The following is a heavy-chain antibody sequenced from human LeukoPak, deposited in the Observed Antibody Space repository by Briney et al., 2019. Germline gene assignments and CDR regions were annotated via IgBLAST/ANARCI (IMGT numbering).Heavy chain of an antibody. CDR1: GGSISSYY. J-gene: IGHJ6*03. D-gene: IGHD6-13*01. Sequence: SETLSLTCTVSGGSISSYYWSWIRQPAGKGLEWIGRIYTSGSTNYNPSLKSRVTMSVDTSKNQFSLKLSSVTAADTAVYYCARAGQLVLDYYYMDVWGKGTTVTISS. CDR2: IYTSGST. CDR3: ARAGQLVLDYYYMDV. V-gene: IGHV4-4*07.